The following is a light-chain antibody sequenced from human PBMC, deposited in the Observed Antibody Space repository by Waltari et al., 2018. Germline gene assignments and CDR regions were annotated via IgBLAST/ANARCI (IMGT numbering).Light chain of an antibody. Sequence: EIVLTQSPGTLFLSPGEGATLSCRASQSVSRTLAWYQQKPGQAPRLLIYGASSRATGIPDRFSGSGSGTDFSLTISRLEPDDSAVYFCQHYVSLPATFGLGTKVEIK. CDR2: GAS. V-gene: IGKV3-20*01. J-gene: IGKJ1*01. CDR3: QHYVSLPAT. CDR1: QSVSRT.